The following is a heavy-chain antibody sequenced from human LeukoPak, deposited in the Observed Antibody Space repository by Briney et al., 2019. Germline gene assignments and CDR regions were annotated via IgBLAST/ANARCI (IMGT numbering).Heavy chain of an antibody. J-gene: IGHJ4*02. V-gene: IGHV1-69*06. Sequence: SVKVSCKASGGTFSSYAISWVRQAPGQGLEWMGGIIPISGTANYAQKFQGRVTITADKSTSTAYMELSSLRSEDTAVYYCAREGIAATGSNDYWGQGTLVTVSS. D-gene: IGHD2-15*01. CDR2: IIPISGTA. CDR3: AREGIAATGSNDY. CDR1: GGTFSSYA.